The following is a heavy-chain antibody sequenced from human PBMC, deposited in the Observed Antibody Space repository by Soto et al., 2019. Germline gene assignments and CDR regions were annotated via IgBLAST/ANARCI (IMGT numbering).Heavy chain of an antibody. V-gene: IGHV1-69*06. CDR2: IIPIFGTA. D-gene: IGHD2-15*01. Sequence: GASVKVSCKASGSTFSSYAISWVRQAPGQGLEWMGGIIPIFGTANYAQKFQGRVTITADKSTSTAYMELSSLRSEDTAVYYCARGLVVAATPYYYYGMDVWGQGTTVTVSS. CDR3: ARGLVVAATPYYYYGMDV. J-gene: IGHJ6*02. CDR1: GSTFSSYA.